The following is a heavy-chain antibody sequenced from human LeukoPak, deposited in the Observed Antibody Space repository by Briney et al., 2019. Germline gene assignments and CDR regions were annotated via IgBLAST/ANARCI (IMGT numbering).Heavy chain of an antibody. CDR1: GFTFSSYW. CDR3: ARDPSITMIEEGSFDY. Sequence: GGSLRLSCAASGFTFSSYWMSWVRQAPGKGLEWVANIKKDGSEKYYVDSVKGRFTISRDNAKNSLYLQMNSLRAEDTAVYYCARDPSITMIEEGSFDYWGQGTLVTVSS. V-gene: IGHV3-7*01. CDR2: IKKDGSEK. D-gene: IGHD3-22*01. J-gene: IGHJ4*02.